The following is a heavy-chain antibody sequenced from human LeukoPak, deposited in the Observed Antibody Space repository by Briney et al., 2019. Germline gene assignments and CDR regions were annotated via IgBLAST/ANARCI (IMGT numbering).Heavy chain of an antibody. D-gene: IGHD1-20*01. CDR3: ARVPTPSRYSWYDPNYFGY. Sequence: GASVKVSCKASGGTFSSYAISWVRQAPGQGLEWMGGIIPIFGTANYAQKFQGRVTMTRDTSTSTVYMELSSLRSEDTAVYYCARVPTPSRYSWYDPNYFGYWGQGTLVTVSS. V-gene: IGHV1-69*05. CDR2: IIPIFGTA. J-gene: IGHJ4*02. CDR1: GGTFSSYA.